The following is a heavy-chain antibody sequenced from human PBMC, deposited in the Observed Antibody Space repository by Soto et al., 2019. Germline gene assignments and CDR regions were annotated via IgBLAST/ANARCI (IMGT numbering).Heavy chain of an antibody. CDR1: GYTFTSYG. CDR2: ISAYNGNT. Sequence: GASVKVSCKASGYTFTSYGISWVRQAPGQGLEWMGWISAYNGNTNYAQKLQGRVTMTTDTSTSTAYMELRSLRSDDTAVYYCARVKYYDYIWGSYRSGWFDPWGQGTLVTVSS. J-gene: IGHJ5*02. D-gene: IGHD3-16*02. CDR3: ARVKYYDYIWGSYRSGWFDP. V-gene: IGHV1-18*01.